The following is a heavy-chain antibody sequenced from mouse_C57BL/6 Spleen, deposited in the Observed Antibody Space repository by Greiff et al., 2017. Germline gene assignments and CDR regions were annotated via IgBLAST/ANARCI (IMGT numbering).Heavy chain of an antibody. CDR3: ARDGLRSGWYFDV. CDR2: ISDGGSYT. Sequence: EVKLMESGGGLVKPGGSLKLSCAASGFTFSSYSMSWVRQTPEKRLAWVATISDGGSYTYYPDNVKGRFTISRDNAKNNLYLQMSHLKSEDTAMYYCARDGLRSGWYFDVWGTGTTVTVSS. D-gene: IGHD1-1*01. CDR1: GFTFSSYS. J-gene: IGHJ1*03. V-gene: IGHV5-4*01.